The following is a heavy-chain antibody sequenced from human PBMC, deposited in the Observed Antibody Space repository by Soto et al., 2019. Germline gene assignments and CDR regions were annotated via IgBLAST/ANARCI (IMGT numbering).Heavy chain of an antibody. CDR3: ARDLLAARPPDYYYYMDV. V-gene: IGHV3-53*04. Sequence: GGSLRLSCAASGFTVSSNYMSWVRQAPGKGLEWVSVIYSGGNTYYADSVKGRFTISRHNSKNTLHLQMNSLRAEDTAIYYCARDLLAARPPDYYYYMDVWGKGTTVTVSS. CDR2: IYSGGNT. J-gene: IGHJ6*03. CDR1: GFTVSSNY. D-gene: IGHD6-6*01.